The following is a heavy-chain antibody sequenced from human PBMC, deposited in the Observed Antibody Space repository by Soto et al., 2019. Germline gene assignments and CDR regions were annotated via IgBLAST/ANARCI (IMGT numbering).Heavy chain of an antibody. D-gene: IGHD3-10*01. CDR3: ARAASAGVRGVNRYYFDY. CDR1: GYIFTNYG. V-gene: IGHV1-8*02. J-gene: IGHJ4*02. CDR2: MNPNSGNT. Sequence: ASVKVSCKASGYIFTNYGISWVRQATGQGLEWMGWMNPNSGNTGYAQKFQGRVTMTRNTSISTAYMELSSLRSEDTAVYYCARAASAGVRGVNRYYFDYWGQGTLVTVSS.